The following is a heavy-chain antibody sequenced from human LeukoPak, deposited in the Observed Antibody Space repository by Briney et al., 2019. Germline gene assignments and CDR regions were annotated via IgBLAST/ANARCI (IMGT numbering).Heavy chain of an antibody. CDR1: GFTFTSSA. J-gene: IGHJ6*03. Sequence: GASVKVSCKASGFTFTSSAVQWVRQARGQRLEWIGWIVVGSGKTNYAQRFQERVTITRDKSTSTVYMELSSLRSEDTAAYYCAAGDCSSTSCRYYYYYYMDVWGKGTTVTVSS. V-gene: IGHV1-58*01. CDR3: AAGDCSSTSCRYYYYYYMDV. CDR2: IVVGSGKT. D-gene: IGHD2-2*01.